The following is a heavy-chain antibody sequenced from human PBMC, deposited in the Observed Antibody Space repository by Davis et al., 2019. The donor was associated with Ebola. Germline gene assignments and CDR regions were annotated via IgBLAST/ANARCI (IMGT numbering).Heavy chain of an antibody. CDR3: ARGDRGPDAFDI. J-gene: IGHJ3*02. D-gene: IGHD3-10*01. CDR1: GGSITNGDYS. CDR2: IHHSGGT. Sequence: SETLSLTCTVSGGSITNGDYSWSWIRQPPGKGLEWIGYIHHSGGTYYNPSLKSRLTLAVDTSKNQFSLNLSSVTASDTAVYYCARGDRGPDAFDIWGQGTMVTVSS. V-gene: IGHV4-30-4*08.